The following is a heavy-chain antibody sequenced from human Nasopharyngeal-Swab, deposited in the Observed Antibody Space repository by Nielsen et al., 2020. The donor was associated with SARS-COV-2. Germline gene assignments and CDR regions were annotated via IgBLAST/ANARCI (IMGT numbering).Heavy chain of an antibody. CDR3: ARRHPSRYFDY. J-gene: IGHJ4*02. Sequence: SQTLSLTSAVSGGSISSGGYSWSWIRQPPGKGLEWIGYIYYSGSTNYNPSLKSRVTLSFDTSKNHFSLRLSSVTAADTAVYYCARRHPSRYFDYWGQGTLVTVSS. V-gene: IGHV4-61*03. CDR1: GGSISSGGYS. CDR2: IYYSGST.